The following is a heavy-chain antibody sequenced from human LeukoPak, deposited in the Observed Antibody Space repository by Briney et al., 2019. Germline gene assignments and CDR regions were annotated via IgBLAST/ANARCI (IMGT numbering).Heavy chain of an antibody. D-gene: IGHD3-9*01. CDR1: GYTFTSYY. V-gene: IGHV1-46*01. CDR2: INPSGGST. J-gene: IGHJ4*02. Sequence: ASVKVSCKASGYTFTSYYMHWVRQAPGQGLEWMGIINPSGGSTSYAQKFQGRVTMTRDTSTSTVYMELSSLRSEDTAVYYCARDPRRYILTGYFDYWAREPWSPSPQ. CDR3: ARDPRRYILTGYFDY.